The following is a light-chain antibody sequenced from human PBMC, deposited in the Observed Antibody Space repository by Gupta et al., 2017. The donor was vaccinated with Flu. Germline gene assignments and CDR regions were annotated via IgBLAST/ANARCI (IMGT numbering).Light chain of an antibody. J-gene: IGKJ1*01. CDR2: TAS. CDR3: QQIYVTPLS. V-gene: IGKV1-39*01. CDR1: QAIEHY. Sequence: DSVTITCRTSQAIEHYLNWYQQQPGKAPKLLIYTASFLQNGAPSRFTGSGSGTQFTLTIAGLQPEDLATYYCQQIYVTPLSFGQGTKVELK.